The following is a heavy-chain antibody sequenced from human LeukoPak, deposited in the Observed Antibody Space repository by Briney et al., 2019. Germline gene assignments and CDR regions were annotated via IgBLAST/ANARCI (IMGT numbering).Heavy chain of an antibody. Sequence: GASVKVSCKASGYTFTSYAMNWVRQAPGQGLEWMGWINTNTGNPTYAQGFTGRFVFSLDTSVSTAYLQISSLKAEDTAVYYCASGDFWSGYYYYYYMDVWGKGTTVTVSS. D-gene: IGHD3-3*01. CDR3: ASGDFWSGYYYYYYMDV. J-gene: IGHJ6*03. CDR2: INTNTGNP. V-gene: IGHV7-4-1*02. CDR1: GYTFTSYA.